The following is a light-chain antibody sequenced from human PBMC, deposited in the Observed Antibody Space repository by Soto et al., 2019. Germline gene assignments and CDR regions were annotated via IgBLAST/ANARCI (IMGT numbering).Light chain of an antibody. CDR3: QQRSSWPLT. CDR1: QSVRTY. CDR2: DVS. J-gene: IGKJ4*01. V-gene: IGKV3-11*01. Sequence: EVVLTQSSATLSLSPVERDTLSCRASQSVRTYLAWYQQKPGQAPRLLIHDVSDRATGIPARFSGSGSGTDFTLTISSLEPEDFAVYYCQQRSSWPLTFGGGTKV.